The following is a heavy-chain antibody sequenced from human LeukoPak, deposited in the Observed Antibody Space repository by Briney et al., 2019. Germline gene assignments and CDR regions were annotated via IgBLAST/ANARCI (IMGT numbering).Heavy chain of an antibody. CDR3: ARAPYDFWSGYYSGYFDY. D-gene: IGHD3-3*01. CDR2: ISSGSSTT. J-gene: IGHJ4*02. Sequence: GGSLRLSCAASGFTFSPLGMNWVRQAPGRGLEWVSYISSGSSTTYYADSVKGRFTISRDNAKNSLYLQMNSLRAEDTAVYYCARAPYDFWSGYYSGYFDYWGQGTLVTVSS. V-gene: IGHV3-48*04. CDR1: GFTFSPLG.